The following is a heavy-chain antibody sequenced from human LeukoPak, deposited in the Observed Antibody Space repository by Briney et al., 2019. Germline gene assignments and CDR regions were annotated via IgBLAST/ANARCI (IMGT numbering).Heavy chain of an antibody. CDR2: INGDGSRT. CDR3: AKLLGAIYFDY. CDR1: GFTFSSYW. D-gene: IGHD2-2*02. V-gene: IGHV3-74*01. Sequence: GGSLRLSCAASGFTFSSYWMHWVRQGPGKGLVWVSRINGDGSRTSYADSVKGRFTISRDNSKNTLYLQMNSLRAEDTAVYYCAKLLGAIYFDYWGQGTLVTVSS. J-gene: IGHJ4*02.